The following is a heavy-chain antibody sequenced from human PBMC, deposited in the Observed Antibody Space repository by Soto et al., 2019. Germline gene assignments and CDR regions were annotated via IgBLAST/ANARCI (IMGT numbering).Heavy chain of an antibody. D-gene: IGHD3-16*01. V-gene: IGHV3-30*19. CDR2: TSYDGSDK. CDR1: GFTFRSYV. Sequence: QVQLVESGGGVVQPGTSLRVSCVGSGFTFRSYVIHWVRQAPGKGLEWVALTSYDGSDKYYGDSVRGRFTISRGNSRNTVDLQMDSLRREDTALYYCARWGTTGGLDVWGQGTLVSVSS. J-gene: IGHJ1*01. CDR3: ARWGTTGGLDV.